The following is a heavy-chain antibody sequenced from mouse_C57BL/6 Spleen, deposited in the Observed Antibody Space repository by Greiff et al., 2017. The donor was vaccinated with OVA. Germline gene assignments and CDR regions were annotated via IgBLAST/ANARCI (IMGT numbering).Heavy chain of an antibody. CDR3: ARTYDGYSPYAMDY. V-gene: IGHV1-58*01. CDR1: GYTFTSYG. CDR2: IYIGNGYT. J-gene: IGHJ4*01. Sequence: EVQLQQSGAELVRPGSSVKMSCKTSGYTFTSYGINWVKQRPGKGLEWIGYIYIGNGYTEYNEKFKGKATLTSDTSSSTAYMQLSCLTSYYSSIYFCARTYDGYSPYAMDYWGQGTSVTVSS. D-gene: IGHD2-3*01.